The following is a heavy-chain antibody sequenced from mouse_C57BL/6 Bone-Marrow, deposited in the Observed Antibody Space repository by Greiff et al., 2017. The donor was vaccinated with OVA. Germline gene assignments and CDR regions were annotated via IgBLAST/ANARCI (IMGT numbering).Heavy chain of an antibody. J-gene: IGHJ4*01. CDR1: GFNIKDDY. CDR3: TTGIYYYGSSYLYYAMDY. CDR2: IDPENGDT. Sequence: VQLQQSGAELVRPGASVKLSCTASGFNIKDDYMHWVKQRPEQGLEWIGWIDPENGDTEYASKFQGKATITADTSSNTAYLQLSSLTSEDTAVYYCTTGIYYYGSSYLYYAMDYWGQGTSVTVSS. V-gene: IGHV14-4*01. D-gene: IGHD1-1*01.